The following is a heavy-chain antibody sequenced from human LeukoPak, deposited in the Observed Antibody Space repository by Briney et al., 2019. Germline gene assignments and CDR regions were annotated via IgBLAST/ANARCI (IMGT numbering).Heavy chain of an antibody. Sequence: GGSLGLSCAASGFTFSNAWMSWVRQAPGKGLEWVGRIKSKTDGGTTDYAVAVKGRFTISRDDSKNTLYLQMNSLKTEDTAVYYCEASTVTFDYWGQGTLVTVSS. CDR1: GFTFSNAW. J-gene: IGHJ4*02. CDR3: EASTVTFDY. D-gene: IGHD4-17*01. V-gene: IGHV3-15*01. CDR2: IKSKTDGGTT.